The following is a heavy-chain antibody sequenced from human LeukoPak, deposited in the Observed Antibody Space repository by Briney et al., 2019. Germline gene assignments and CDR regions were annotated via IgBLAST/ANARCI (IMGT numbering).Heavy chain of an antibody. J-gene: IGHJ4*02. D-gene: IGHD3-10*01. V-gene: IGHV3-11*01. CDR1: RFTFSDYY. CDR2: ITSSGSNI. Sequence: PGGSLRLSCGASRFTFSDYYTTWIRQAPGKGLEWVSHITSSGSNIYYADSVKGRFTISRDNAKNSLYLQMNSLRAEDTAVYYCARDSGSGEFDSWGQGTLVTVSS. CDR3: ARDSGSGEFDS.